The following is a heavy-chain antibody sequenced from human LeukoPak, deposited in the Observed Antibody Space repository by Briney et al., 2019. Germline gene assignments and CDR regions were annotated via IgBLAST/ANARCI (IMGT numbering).Heavy chain of an antibody. CDR3: ARDNSSGWSDFHYYGMDV. V-gene: IGHV3-48*01. CDR1: GFTSSSYS. D-gene: IGHD6-19*01. J-gene: IGHJ6*02. Sequence: PGGSLRLSCAASGFTSSSYSMNWVRQAPGKGLEWISYISSGGSPTYYADSVKGRFVISRDSAKNSLYLRMNSLRAEDTAVYYCARDNSSGWSDFHYYGMDVWGQGTTVIVSS. CDR2: ISSGGSPT.